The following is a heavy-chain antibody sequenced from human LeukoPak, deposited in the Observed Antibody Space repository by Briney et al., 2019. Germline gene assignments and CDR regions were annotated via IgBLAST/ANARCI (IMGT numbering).Heavy chain of an antibody. D-gene: IGHD3-3*01. CDR2: IYYSGST. V-gene: IGHV4-39*01. CDR3: ARITYYDFWSGYYNLGHYFDY. CDR1: GGSISSSSYY. Sequence: SETLSLTCTVSGGSISSSSYYWGWIRQPPGKGLEWLGRIYYSGSTYYNPSLKSRVTISVDTSKNQFSLKLSSVTAADTAVYYCARITYYDFWSGYYNLGHYFDYWGQEPWSPSPQ. J-gene: IGHJ4*01.